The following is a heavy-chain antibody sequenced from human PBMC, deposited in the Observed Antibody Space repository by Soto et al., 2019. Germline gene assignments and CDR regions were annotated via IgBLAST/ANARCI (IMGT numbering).Heavy chain of an antibody. CDR1: GFTFSSYS. V-gene: IGHV3-30-3*01. J-gene: IGHJ4*02. CDR3: GRCTSTSCHLGSDY. CDR2: ISHDGINK. D-gene: IGHD2-2*01. Sequence: PXGSLRLSYAASGFTFSSYSVNWVRQAPGKGLEWVALISHDGINKYYADSVRGRFTISRDSSTNTLYLQMTSLRAADTAVYYCGRCTSTSCHLGSDYWGQGTLVTVSS.